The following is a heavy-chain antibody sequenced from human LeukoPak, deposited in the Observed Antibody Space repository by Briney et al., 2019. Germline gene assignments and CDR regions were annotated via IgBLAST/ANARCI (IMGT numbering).Heavy chain of an antibody. CDR2: ISHSGNT. D-gene: IGHD1-20*01. Sequence: SETLSLTCAVSGDSISSNNWWTWVRQSPRKGLEWIGQISHSGNTNYNPSLKSRVTISIDESNNQFSLKLTSVAAADTAEYYCASRWVLTGEPCWGQGTLVTVSA. J-gene: IGHJ4*02. CDR1: GDSISSNNW. V-gene: IGHV4-4*02. CDR3: ASRWVLTGEPC.